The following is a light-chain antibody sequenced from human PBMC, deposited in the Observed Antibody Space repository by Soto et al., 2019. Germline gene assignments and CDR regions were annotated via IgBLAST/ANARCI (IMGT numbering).Light chain of an antibody. CDR2: GNS. CDR3: QSYDSSLSGYVI. V-gene: IGLV1-40*01. Sequence: QSVLTQPPSVSGAPGQRVTISCTGSSSNIGTPYDVRWYQQLPGTAPKLLIYGNSNRPSGVPDRFSGSKSGTSASLAITGLQAEDEADYYCQSYDSSLSGYVIFGGGSKVTVL. J-gene: IGLJ2*01. CDR1: SSNIGTPYD.